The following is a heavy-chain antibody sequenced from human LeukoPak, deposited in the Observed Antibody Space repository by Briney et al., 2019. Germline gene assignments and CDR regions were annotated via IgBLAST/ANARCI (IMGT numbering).Heavy chain of an antibody. J-gene: IGHJ6*03. CDR3: ARLGTDNWSYYYYYMDV. D-gene: IGHD1-20*01. V-gene: IGHV4-39*01. CDR1: GGSISSSSYY. CDR2: IYYSGST. Sequence: PSEALSLTCTVSGGSISSSSYYWGWIRQPPGKGLEWIGSIYYSGSTYYNPSLKGRVTISVDTSKNQFSLKLSSVTAADTPVYYCARLGTDNWSYYYYYMDVWGKGTTVTVSS.